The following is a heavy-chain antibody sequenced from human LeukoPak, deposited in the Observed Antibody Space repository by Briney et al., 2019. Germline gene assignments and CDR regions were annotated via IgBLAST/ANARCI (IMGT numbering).Heavy chain of an antibody. CDR3: VREWGGGSNWSDH. CDR1: GFTFSKYW. CDR2: ITQDGSGE. V-gene: IGHV3-7*01. J-gene: IGHJ5*02. Sequence: GGSLRLSCAASGFTFSKYWMNWVRQAPGKGLDWVATITQDGSGEYYVDSLKGRFTISRDNAKNSLYLQMNSVIAEDTAVYYCVREWGGGSNWSDHWGRGTLVTVSS. D-gene: IGHD3-16*01.